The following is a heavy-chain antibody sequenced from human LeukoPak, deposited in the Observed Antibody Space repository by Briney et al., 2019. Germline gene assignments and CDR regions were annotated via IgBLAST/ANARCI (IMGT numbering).Heavy chain of an antibody. V-gene: IGHV3-30-3*01. CDR1: GFTFSSYA. J-gene: IGHJ1*01. CDR3: ARAYCGGDCYSGLWNFQH. Sequence: PGRSLRLSCAAPGFTFSSYAMHWVRQAPGKGLEWVAVISYDGGNKYYADSVKGRFTFSRDNSKNTLYLQMNSLRAEDTAVYYCARAYCGGDCYSGLWNFQHWGQGTLVTVSS. D-gene: IGHD2-21*02. CDR2: ISYDGGNK.